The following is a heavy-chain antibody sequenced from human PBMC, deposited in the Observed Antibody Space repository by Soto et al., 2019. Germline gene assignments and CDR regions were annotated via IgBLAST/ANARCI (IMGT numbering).Heavy chain of an antibody. J-gene: IGHJ6*02. CDR1: GFSLTNYW. Sequence: GESLKISCKGSGFSLTNYWIGWVRQMPGKGLEWMGLIYPGDSDTRYSRSFQGQVTISADKSINTAYLQWSSLKASDTAMYYCARRGQTTDYYYYGMDVWGQGTTVT. CDR3: ARRGQTTDYYYYGMDV. CDR2: IYPGDSDT. V-gene: IGHV5-51*01.